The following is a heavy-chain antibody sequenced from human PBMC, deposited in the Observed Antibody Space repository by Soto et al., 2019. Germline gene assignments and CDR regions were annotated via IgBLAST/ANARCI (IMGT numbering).Heavy chain of an antibody. CDR3: ARDRIAADGYYFDF. CDR2: INPNSGGT. J-gene: IGHJ4*02. CDR1: GYTFTGYY. D-gene: IGHD6-13*01. Sequence: GASVKVSCKASGYTFTGYYMHWVRQAPGQGLEWMGWINPNSGGTNYAQKFQGRVTMTRDTSISTAYMELSRLRSDDTAVYYCARDRIAADGYYFDFWGQGTLVTVSS. V-gene: IGHV1-2*02.